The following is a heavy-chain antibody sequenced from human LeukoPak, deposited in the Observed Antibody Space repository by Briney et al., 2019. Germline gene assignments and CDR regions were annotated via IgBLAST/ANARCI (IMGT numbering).Heavy chain of an antibody. J-gene: IGHJ6*03. Sequence: PGGSLRLSCAASGSTFSSYAMTWVRQAPGKGLEWVSAVSGSGGTTYHADSVKGRFTNSRDNSKNTLFLRMNSLRVEDTAVYYCTKCAGYSCTNDMDVWGRGTTVTVSS. CDR3: TKCAGYSCTNDMDV. CDR2: VSGSGGTT. CDR1: GSTFSSYA. D-gene: IGHD6-13*01. V-gene: IGHV3-23*01.